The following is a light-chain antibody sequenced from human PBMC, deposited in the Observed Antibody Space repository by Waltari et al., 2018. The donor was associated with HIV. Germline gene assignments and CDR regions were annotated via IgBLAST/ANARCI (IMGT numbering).Light chain of an antibody. CDR3: QQYNNWLQRT. CDR1: QSVRSN. CDR2: GAS. J-gene: IGKJ1*01. V-gene: IGKV3-15*01. Sequence: RVMTQSPATLSVSPGARAPLSCSASQSVRSNLAWYQQKPGQAPRLLIYGASTRATGIPARFSGSGSGTEFTLTISSLQSEDFAVYYCQQYNNWLQRTFGQGTKVEIK.